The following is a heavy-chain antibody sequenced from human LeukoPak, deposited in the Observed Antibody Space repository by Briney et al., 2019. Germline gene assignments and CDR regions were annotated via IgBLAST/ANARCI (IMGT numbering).Heavy chain of an antibody. Sequence: ASVKVSCKVSGYSLTELSMHWVRQAPGKGLEWMGGFDPEDGETIYAQEFQGRVTMTEDTSTDTAYMELSSLRSEDTAIYYCTTGVPELELSAGFDYWGQGTLVTVSS. CDR3: TTGVPELELSAGFDY. J-gene: IGHJ4*02. CDR2: FDPEDGET. D-gene: IGHD1-7*01. CDR1: GYSLTELS. V-gene: IGHV1-24*01.